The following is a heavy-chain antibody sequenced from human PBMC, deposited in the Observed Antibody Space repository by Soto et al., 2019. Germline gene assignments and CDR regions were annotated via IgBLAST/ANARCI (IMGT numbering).Heavy chain of an antibody. V-gene: IGHV4-31*03. J-gene: IGHJ5*02. CDR1: GGSISNGDYY. D-gene: IGHD2-15*01. CDR3: ARNAGYCSGSCYSPAVGFDP. Sequence: NPSETLSLTCTVSGGSISNGDYYWSWIRQHPGKGLEWIAYIHYSGSTYYNPSLKSRVTISVDTSKNQFSLKLSSVTAADTAVYYCARNAGYCSGSCYSPAVGFDPWGQGTLVTVSS. CDR2: IHYSGST.